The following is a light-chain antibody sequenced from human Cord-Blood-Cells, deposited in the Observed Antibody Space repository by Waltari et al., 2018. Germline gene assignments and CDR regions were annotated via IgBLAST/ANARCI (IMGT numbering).Light chain of an antibody. CDR3: QQRSNWPPWT. J-gene: IGKJ1*01. CDR2: DAS. Sequence: PPPLPFSPGQRSTLSCRASQSVSSYLAWYQQKPGQAPRLLIYDASNRATGIPARFSGSGSGTDFTLTISSLEPEDFAVYYCQQRSNWPPWTFGQGTKVEIK. CDR1: QSVSSY. V-gene: IGKV3-11*01.